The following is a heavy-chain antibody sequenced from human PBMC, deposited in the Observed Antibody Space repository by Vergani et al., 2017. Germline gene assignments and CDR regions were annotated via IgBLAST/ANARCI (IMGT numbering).Heavy chain of an antibody. D-gene: IGHD1-26*01. CDR3: ATDEAVGARGYYYGMDV. J-gene: IGHJ6*02. CDR1: GYTFTDYY. Sequence: EVQLVQSGAEVKKPGATVKISCKVSGYTFTDYYMHWVQQAPGKGLEWMGLVDPEDGETIYAEKFQGRVTITADTSTDTAYMELSSLRSEDTAVYYCATDEAVGARGYYYGMDVWGQGTTVTVSS. CDR2: VDPEDGET. V-gene: IGHV1-69-2*01.